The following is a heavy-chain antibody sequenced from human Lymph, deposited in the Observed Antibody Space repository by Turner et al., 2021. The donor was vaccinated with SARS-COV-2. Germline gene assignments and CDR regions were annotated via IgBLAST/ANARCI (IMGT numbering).Heavy chain of an antibody. CDR3: ARDLGGYEDY. CDR1: GFTFSSYA. CDR2: ISYDGSNK. J-gene: IGHJ4*02. V-gene: IGHV3-30-3*01. D-gene: IGHD3-3*01. Sequence: QMPLVESGGGVVQPGRSLRPFCAASGFTFSSYAMHWVRQAPGKGLEWVALISYDGSNKYYADSVKGRFTISRDNSKNTLYLQVNSLIAEDTAVYYCARDLGGYEDYWGQGTLVTVSS.